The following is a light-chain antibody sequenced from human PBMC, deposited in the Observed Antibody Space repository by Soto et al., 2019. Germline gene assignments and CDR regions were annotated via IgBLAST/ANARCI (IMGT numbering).Light chain of an antibody. CDR1: QSISSW. CDR2: KAS. CDR3: QQYNSYWT. Sequence: DSQMTQSPSTLSASGGDRVTITCRASQSISSWLAWYQQKPGKAPKLLIYKASSLESGVPSRFSGSGSGTEFTLTISSLQPDDFATYYGQQYNSYWTFGQGTKVDIK. J-gene: IGKJ1*01. V-gene: IGKV1-5*03.